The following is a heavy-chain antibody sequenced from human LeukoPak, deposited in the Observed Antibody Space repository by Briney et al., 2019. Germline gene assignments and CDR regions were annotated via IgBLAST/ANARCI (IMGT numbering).Heavy chain of an antibody. J-gene: IGHJ3*02. CDR2: INPSGGST. Sequence: ASVKVSCKASGYTFTSYYMHWVRQAPGQGLEWMGIINPSGGSTSYAQKFQGRVTMTRDMSTSTVYMELSSLRSEDTAVYYCARARYSKIAVAGYYAFDIRGQGTMVTVSS. CDR1: GYTFTSYY. D-gene: IGHD6-19*01. V-gene: IGHV1-46*01. CDR3: ARARYSKIAVAGYYAFDI.